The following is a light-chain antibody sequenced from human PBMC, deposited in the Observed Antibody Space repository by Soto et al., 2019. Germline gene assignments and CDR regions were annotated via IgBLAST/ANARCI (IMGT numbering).Light chain of an antibody. CDR1: SSDVGGYNY. J-gene: IGLJ2*01. V-gene: IGLV2-11*01. CDR3: CSYAGSYPVG. Sequence: QSALTQPRSVSGSPGQSVTISCTGNSSDVGGYNYVSWYQQHPGKAPKLMIYDVSKRPSGVPDRFSGSKSGNTASLTISGLQAEDEADYYCCSYAGSYPVGFGGGTKLTVL. CDR2: DVS.